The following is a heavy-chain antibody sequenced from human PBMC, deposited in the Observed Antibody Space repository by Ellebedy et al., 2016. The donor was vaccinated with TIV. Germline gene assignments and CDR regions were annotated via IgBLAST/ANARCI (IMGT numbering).Heavy chain of an antibody. CDR2: FDLEDGKT. V-gene: IGHV1-24*01. CDR1: GHTFSNYA. Sequence: ASVKVSCKASGHTFSNYAMHWVRQAPGQGLEWMGGFDLEDGKTIYAQKFQGRVSMTEDTSTDTAYMELSSLRSEDTAVYYCATEEWGNGMDAWGQGTTVTVSS. D-gene: IGHD3-3*01. J-gene: IGHJ6*02. CDR3: ATEEWGNGMDA.